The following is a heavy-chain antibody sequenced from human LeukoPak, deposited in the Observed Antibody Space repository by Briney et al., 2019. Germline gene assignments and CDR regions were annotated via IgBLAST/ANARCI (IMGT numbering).Heavy chain of an antibody. CDR2: INAGNGNT. V-gene: IGHV1-3*01. Sequence: ASVKVSCKASGYTFTSYAMHGVRQAPGQRLEWMGWINAGNGNTKYSQKFQGRVTITRDTSASTAYMELSSLRSEDTAVYYCAAGILTGSDAFDIWGQGTMVTVSS. D-gene: IGHD3-9*01. CDR3: AAGILTGSDAFDI. CDR1: GYTFTSYA. J-gene: IGHJ3*02.